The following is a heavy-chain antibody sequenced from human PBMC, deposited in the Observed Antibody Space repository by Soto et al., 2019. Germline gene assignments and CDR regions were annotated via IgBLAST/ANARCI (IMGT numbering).Heavy chain of an antibody. J-gene: IGHJ4*02. CDR1: GFTFSTYA. CDR2: ITGAGGGT. Sequence: AQLLDSGGGLVQPGGSLRLSCVASGFTFSTYAMSWVRQAPGKGLEWVSAITGAGGGTYYADSVKGRFTISRDNSKNTLYLQMNSLRAEDTALYYCAKEGKVEDYWGQGTLVTVSS. V-gene: IGHV3-23*01. D-gene: IGHD2-15*01. CDR3: AKEGKVEDY.